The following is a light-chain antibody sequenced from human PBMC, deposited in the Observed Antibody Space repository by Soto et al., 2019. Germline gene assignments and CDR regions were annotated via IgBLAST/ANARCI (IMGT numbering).Light chain of an antibody. CDR2: RHS. J-gene: IGLJ2*01. Sequence: QPVLTQPPSVSGAPGQRVTISCTGSSSNIGAGYDVHWYQQLPGTAPKLLIYRHSNRPSGVPDRFSGSRSGTSASLSITGLQAEDEADYYCQSYDSSLSGSIFGGGTKLTVL. V-gene: IGLV1-40*01. CDR3: QSYDSSLSGSI. CDR1: SSNIGAGYD.